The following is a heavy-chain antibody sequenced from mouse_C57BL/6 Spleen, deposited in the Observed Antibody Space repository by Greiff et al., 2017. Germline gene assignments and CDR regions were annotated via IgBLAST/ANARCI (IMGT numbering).Heavy chain of an antibody. J-gene: IGHJ4*01. V-gene: IGHV1-82*01. CDR1: GYAFSSSW. CDR2: IYPGDGDT. CDR3: ARLGPYYAMDY. Sequence: QVQLQQSGPELVKPGASVKISGKASGYAFSSSWMNWVKQRPGKGLEWIGRIYPGDGDTNYNGKFKGKATLTADKSSSTAYMQLSTLTSEDSAVYFCARLGPYYAMDYWGQGTSVTVSS. D-gene: IGHD3-3*01.